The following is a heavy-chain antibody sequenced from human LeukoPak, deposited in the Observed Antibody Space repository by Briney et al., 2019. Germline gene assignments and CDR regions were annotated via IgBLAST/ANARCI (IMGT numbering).Heavy chain of an antibody. Sequence: SVKVSCKASGYTFTGYYMHWVRQAPGQGLEWMGGIIPIFGTANYAQKFQGRVTITTDESTSTAYMELSSLRSEDTAVYYCARGGSSWYYFDYWGQGTLVTVSS. D-gene: IGHD6-13*01. CDR1: GYTFTGYY. CDR3: ARGGSSWYYFDY. J-gene: IGHJ4*02. V-gene: IGHV1-69*05. CDR2: IIPIFGTA.